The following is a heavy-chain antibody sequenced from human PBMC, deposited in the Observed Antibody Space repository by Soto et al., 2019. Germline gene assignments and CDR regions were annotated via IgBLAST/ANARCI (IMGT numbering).Heavy chain of an antibody. V-gene: IGHV3-66*01. Sequence: GGSLRLSCAASGVTVIDNYMNWVRQAPGKGLEWVSVIYSGGSTSYADSVKGRFAISRDNSKNTLYLQMNSLRAEDTAVYYCARTSLPYCSGGTCYFDYWGQGTLVTVSS. J-gene: IGHJ4*02. CDR1: GVTVIDNY. CDR3: ARTSLPYCSGGTCYFDY. D-gene: IGHD2-15*01. CDR2: IYSGGST.